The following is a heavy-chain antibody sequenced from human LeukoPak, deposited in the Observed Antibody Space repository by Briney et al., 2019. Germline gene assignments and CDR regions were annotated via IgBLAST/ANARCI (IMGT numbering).Heavy chain of an antibody. Sequence: PGGSLRLSCATSGFTFSSYAMSWVRQAPGEGLEWVSAISGSGTSTYYADSVKGRFTISRDNSENTLYLQMSSLRAEDTAVYYCAKSTTVTTSADYWGQGTLVTVSS. CDR1: GFTFSSYA. D-gene: IGHD4-17*01. V-gene: IGHV3-23*01. CDR2: ISGSGTST. J-gene: IGHJ4*02. CDR3: AKSTTVTTSADY.